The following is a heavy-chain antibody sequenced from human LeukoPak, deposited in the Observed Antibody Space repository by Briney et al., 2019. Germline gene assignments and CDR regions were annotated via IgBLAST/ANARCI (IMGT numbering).Heavy chain of an antibody. V-gene: IGHV3-53*01. CDR3: ARGGVGARRAAFDI. CDR2: IYSGGST. CDR1: GLTVSSNY. Sequence: PGGSLRLSCAASGLTVSSNYMSWVRQAPGKGLEWVSVIYSGGSTYYADSVKGRFTISRDNSKNTLYLQMNSLRAEDTAVYYCARGGVGARRAAFDIWGQGTMVTVSS. J-gene: IGHJ3*02. D-gene: IGHD1-26*01.